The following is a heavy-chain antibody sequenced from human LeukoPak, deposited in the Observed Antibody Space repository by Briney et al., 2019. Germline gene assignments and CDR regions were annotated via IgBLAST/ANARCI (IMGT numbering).Heavy chain of an antibody. CDR3: ARDSVLRYFDSTGYMDV. CDR2: ISSSSSTI. D-gene: IGHD3-9*01. Sequence: GGSPRLSCAASGFTFSSYSMNWVRQAPGKGLEWVSYISSSSSTIYYADSVKGRFTISRDNAKNSLYLQMNSLRAEDTAVYYCARDSVLRYFDSTGYMDVWGKGTTVTVSS. CDR1: GFTFSSYS. V-gene: IGHV3-48*01. J-gene: IGHJ6*03.